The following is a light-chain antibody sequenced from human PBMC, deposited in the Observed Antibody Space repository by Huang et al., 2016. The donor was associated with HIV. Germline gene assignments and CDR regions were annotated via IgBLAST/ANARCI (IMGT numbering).Light chain of an antibody. Sequence: DIQMTQSPSSLSASVGDRVTITCRASENIRRYLNWYQQKPGKPPKLRIHSASTLQRGVPSRFSGSGSETDFTLTINSLQPEDFATYYCRGSLSIPHTFGQGINLEIK. J-gene: IGKJ2*01. CDR1: ENIRRY. V-gene: IGKV1-39*01. CDR2: SAS. CDR3: RGSLSIPHT.